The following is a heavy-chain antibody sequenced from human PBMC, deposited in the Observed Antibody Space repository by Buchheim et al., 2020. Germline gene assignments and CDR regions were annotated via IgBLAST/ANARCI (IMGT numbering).Heavy chain of an antibody. CDR1: GFTFSSYG. CDR3: AKDRAAGSRGYYYGMDA. D-gene: IGHD6-13*01. Sequence: QVQLVESGGGVVQPGRSLRLSCAASGFTFSSYGMHWVRQAPGKGLEWVAVISYDGSNKYYADSVKGRFTISRDNSKNTLYLQMNSLRAEDTAVYYCAKDRAAGSRGYYYGMDAWGQGTT. V-gene: IGHV3-30*18. J-gene: IGHJ6*02. CDR2: ISYDGSNK.